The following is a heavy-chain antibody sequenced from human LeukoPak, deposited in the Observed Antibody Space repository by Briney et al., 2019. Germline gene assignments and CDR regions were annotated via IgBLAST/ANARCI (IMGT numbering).Heavy chain of an antibody. D-gene: IGHD6-19*01. CDR3: ARDVGGWTPLGGMDV. Sequence: ASVKVSCKASGYTFTSYGISWVRQAPGQGLEWMGWISAYNGNTNYAQKLQGRVTTTTDTSTSTAYMELRSLRSDDTAVYYCARDVGGWTPLGGMDVWGQGTTVTVSS. CDR1: GYTFTSYG. CDR2: ISAYNGNT. V-gene: IGHV1-18*01. J-gene: IGHJ6*02.